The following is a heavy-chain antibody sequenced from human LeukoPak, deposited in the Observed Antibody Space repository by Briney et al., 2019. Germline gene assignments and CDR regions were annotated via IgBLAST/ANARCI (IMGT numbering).Heavy chain of an antibody. D-gene: IGHD2-2*01. Sequence: SVKVSCTASGFTFTSSAVQWVRQARGQRLEWIGWIVVGSGNTNYAQKFQERVTITRDMSTSTAYMELSSLRSEDTAVYYCAAPRYCSSTSCYDFDYWGQGTLVTVSS. CDR3: AAPRYCSSTSCYDFDY. CDR1: GFTFTSSA. J-gene: IGHJ4*02. CDR2: IVVGSGNT. V-gene: IGHV1-58*01.